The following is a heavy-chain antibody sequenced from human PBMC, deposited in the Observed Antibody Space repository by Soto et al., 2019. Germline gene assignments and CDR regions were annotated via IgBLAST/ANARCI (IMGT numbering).Heavy chain of an antibody. V-gene: IGHV3-7*03. Sequence: GGSLRLSCAASGFTFSSYWMSWVRQAPGKGLEWVANIKQDGSEKYYVDSVKGRFTISRDNAKNSLYLQMNSLRAEDTAVYYCAITQGSNWFDPWGQGTLVTVSS. D-gene: IGHD2-15*01. CDR1: GFTFSSYW. CDR2: IKQDGSEK. CDR3: AITQGSNWFDP. J-gene: IGHJ5*02.